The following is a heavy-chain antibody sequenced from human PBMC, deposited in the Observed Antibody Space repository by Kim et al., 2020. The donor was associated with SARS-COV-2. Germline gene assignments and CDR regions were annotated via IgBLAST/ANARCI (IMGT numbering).Heavy chain of an antibody. V-gene: IGHV3-23*01. CDR3: ATDSRVDIVVVFYYYYGMDV. D-gene: IGHD2-2*03. CDR1: GFTFSSYA. CDR2: ISGSGGST. J-gene: IGHJ6*02. Sequence: GGSLRLSCAASGFTFSSYAMSWVRQAPGKGLEWVSAISGSGGSTYYADSVKGRFTISRDNSKNTLYLQMNSLRAEDTAVYYCATDSRVDIVVVFYYYYGMDVGGQGPTVTVSS.